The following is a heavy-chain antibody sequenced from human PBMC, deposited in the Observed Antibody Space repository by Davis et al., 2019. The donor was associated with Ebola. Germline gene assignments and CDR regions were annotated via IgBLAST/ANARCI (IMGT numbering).Heavy chain of an antibody. V-gene: IGHV4-59*08. J-gene: IGHJ4*02. CDR3: AGEPIAVAGRYFDY. D-gene: IGHD6-19*01. CDR2: FYYTGST. Sequence: MPSETLSLTCTVSGGSISNYHWAWIRQPPGKGLEWIGYFYYTGSTNYNPSLKSRVTISVDTSKNQFSLKLSSVTAADTAVYYCAGEPIAVAGRYFDYWGQGTLVTVSS. CDR1: GGSISNYH.